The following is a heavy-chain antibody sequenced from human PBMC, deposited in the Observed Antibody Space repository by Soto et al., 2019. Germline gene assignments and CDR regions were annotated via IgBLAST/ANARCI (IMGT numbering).Heavy chain of an antibody. V-gene: IGHV1-18*04. J-gene: IGHJ4*02. CDR3: ARAKRSTGDFDS. D-gene: IGHD2-2*01. CDR2: ISGKNGAT. CDR1: GYSFNDYG. Sequence: QVQLEQSGPEVKKPGASLKISCKTSGYSFNDYGVTWVRQAPGQGLEWMGWISGKNGATNHAQELQGRVTRTTDTYKTTVYLEMRSLKADDTGVYYCARAKRSTGDFDSWGQGTLVAVSS.